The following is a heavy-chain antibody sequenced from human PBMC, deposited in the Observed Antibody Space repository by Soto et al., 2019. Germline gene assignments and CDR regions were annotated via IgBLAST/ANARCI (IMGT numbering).Heavy chain of an antibody. CDR3: ARGRGFYSSSDEFYFYSMDV. J-gene: IGHJ6*02. V-gene: IGHV1-69*06. CDR2: IIPIFGAA. D-gene: IGHD6-6*01. CDR1: GGTFSNYA. Sequence: SVKVSCKASGGTFSNYAISWVRQAPGQGLEWMGGIIPIFGAATYAQKFQGRVRVTADKYRGIAYMEVSSLRSEDTAVYYCARGRGFYSSSDEFYFYSMDVWGQGTTVTVSS.